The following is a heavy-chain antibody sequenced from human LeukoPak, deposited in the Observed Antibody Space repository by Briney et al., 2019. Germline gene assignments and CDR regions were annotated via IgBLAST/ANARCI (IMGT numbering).Heavy chain of an antibody. V-gene: IGHV1-24*01. D-gene: IGHD2-2*01. CDR3: ATVGDIVVVPAARPEVRDNYFDP. J-gene: IGHJ5*02. CDR1: GHTLTQLS. Sequence: ASVKVSCKVSGHTLTQLSMHSVRQAPGNRLEWRGGFDPLDGETIYAQKLQGRVTMTEDTSTDTAYMVLSSLRSEDTAVYYCATVGDIVVVPAARPEVRDNYFDPWGQGTLVTVSS. CDR2: FDPLDGET.